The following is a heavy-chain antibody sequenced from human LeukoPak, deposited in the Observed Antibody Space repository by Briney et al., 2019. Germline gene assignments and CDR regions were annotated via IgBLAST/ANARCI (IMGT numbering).Heavy chain of an antibody. V-gene: IGHV4-38-2*02. Sequence: SETLSLTCTVSGYSISSGYYWGWIRQPPGKGLEWIGSIYHSGSTYYNPSLKSRVTISVDTSKNQFSLKLSSVTAADTAVYYCAREGGATGNYYFDYWGQGTLVTVSS. CDR2: IYHSGST. CDR3: AREGGATGNYYFDY. J-gene: IGHJ4*02. D-gene: IGHD1-26*01. CDR1: GYSISSGYY.